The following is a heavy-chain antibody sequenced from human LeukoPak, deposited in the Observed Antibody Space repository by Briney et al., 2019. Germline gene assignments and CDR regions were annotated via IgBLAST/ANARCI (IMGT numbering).Heavy chain of an antibody. CDR1: GASIFSSGYY. CDR3: AREIRKGWDWFDP. CDR2: VAYTGST. D-gene: IGHD1-26*01. Sequence: SETLSLTCTVSGASIFSSGYYSGWIRQPPGRWLEWIRIVAYTGSTYYSPSLKSRATTSVATPKNQCSLKLTSVTAADMAGINCAREIRKGWDWFDPWGQGTLVTVPS. J-gene: IGHJ5*02. V-gene: IGHV4-39*07.